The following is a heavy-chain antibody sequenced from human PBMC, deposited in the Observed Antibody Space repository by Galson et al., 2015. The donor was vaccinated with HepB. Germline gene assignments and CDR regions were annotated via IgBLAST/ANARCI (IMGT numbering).Heavy chain of an antibody. J-gene: IGHJ3*02. CDR1: GYTLTELS. V-gene: IGHV1-24*01. D-gene: IGHD3-22*01. Sequence: SCKVSGYTLTELSMHWVRQAPGKGLEWMGGFDPEDGETIYAQKFQGRVTMTEDTSTDTAYMELSSLRSEDTAVYYCATVSTMIVVVITTDYAFDIWGQGTMVTVSS. CDR3: ATVSTMIVVVITTDYAFDI. CDR2: FDPEDGET.